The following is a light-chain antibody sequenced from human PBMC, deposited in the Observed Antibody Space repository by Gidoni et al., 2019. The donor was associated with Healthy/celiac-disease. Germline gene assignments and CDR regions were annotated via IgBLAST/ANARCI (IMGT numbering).Light chain of an antibody. Sequence: EIVLTQSPATLSLSPGERATLSCRASQSVSSYLAWYQQKPGQAPRLLIYDASNRATGIPARFSGSGSGTDFPLTISSLEPEDFAVYYCQQRSNWPPKLTFGGXTKVEI. J-gene: IGKJ4*01. V-gene: IGKV3-11*01. CDR2: DAS. CDR1: QSVSSY. CDR3: QQRSNWPPKLT.